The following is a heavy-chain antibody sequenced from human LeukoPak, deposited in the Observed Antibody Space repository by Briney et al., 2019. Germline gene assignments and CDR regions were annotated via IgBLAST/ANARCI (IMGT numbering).Heavy chain of an antibody. D-gene: IGHD2-15*01. V-gene: IGHV1-2*02. CDR1: GYTFTGYY. CDR2: INPNSGGT. CDR3: ARDAPKYCSGGSCYLRYYYYYMDV. J-gene: IGHJ6*03. Sequence: GASVRVSCKASGYTFTGYYMHWVRQAPGQGLEWMGWINPNSGGTNYAQKFQGRVTMTRDTSISTAYMELSRLRSDDTAVYYCARDAPKYCSGGSCYLRYYYYYMDVWGKGTTVTVSS.